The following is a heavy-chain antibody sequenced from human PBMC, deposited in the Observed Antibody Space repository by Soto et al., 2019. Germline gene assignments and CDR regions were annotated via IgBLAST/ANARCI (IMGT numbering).Heavy chain of an antibody. Sequence: PSETLSLTCAVSGGSISSTNWWTWVRQSPGRGLEWIGEIYHSGTTNYSPSLKSRVNIAVDMSKAQFYLTLTSVTAADTAVYFCARARYYDWCFDLWGLGTPVTVSS. CDR3: ARARYYDWCFDL. CDR2: IYHSGTT. D-gene: IGHD3-9*01. V-gene: IGHV4-4*02. CDR1: GGSISSTNW. J-gene: IGHJ4*02.